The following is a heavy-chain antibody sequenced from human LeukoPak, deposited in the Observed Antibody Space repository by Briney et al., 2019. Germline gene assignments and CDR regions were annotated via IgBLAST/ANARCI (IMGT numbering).Heavy chain of an antibody. Sequence: ASVKVSCKVSGYTLTELSMHWVRQAPGKGLEWMGGFDPEDGETIYAQKFQGRVTMTEDTSTDTAYMELSSLRSEDTAVYYCATAPTDYSNYGLDYWGQGTLVTVSS. CDR1: GYTLTELS. J-gene: IGHJ4*02. CDR3: ATAPTDYSNYGLDY. V-gene: IGHV1-24*01. D-gene: IGHD4-11*01. CDR2: FDPEDGET.